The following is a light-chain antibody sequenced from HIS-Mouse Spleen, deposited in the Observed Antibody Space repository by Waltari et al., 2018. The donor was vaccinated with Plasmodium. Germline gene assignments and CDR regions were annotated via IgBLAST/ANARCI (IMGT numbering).Light chain of an antibody. V-gene: IGLV3-10*01. J-gene: IGLJ3*02. CDR1: ALPKKY. CDR2: EDS. Sequence: SYELTQPPSVSVSPGQTARITCSGDALPKKYAYWYQQKSGQAPVLVSYEDSKRPSGSPEGFSGSSSGTMASLTISGAQVEDEADDYCYSTDSSGNHRVFGGGTKLTVL. CDR3: YSTDSSGNHRV.